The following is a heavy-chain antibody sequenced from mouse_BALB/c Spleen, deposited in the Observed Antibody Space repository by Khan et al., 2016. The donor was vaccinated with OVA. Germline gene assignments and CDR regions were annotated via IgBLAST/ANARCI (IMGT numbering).Heavy chain of an antibody. CDR2: ISYDGSN. CDR3: ARDYYGNGYFDY. CDR1: GYSITSGYY. D-gene: IGHD1-1*01. Sequence: EVELVESGPDLVKPSQSLSLTCSVTGYSITSGYYWNWIRQFPGNKLEWMGYISYDGSNNYNPSLKNRISITRDTSKNQFFLKLNSVTTEDTTTYYCARDYYGNGYFDYWGQGTTLTVSS. V-gene: IGHV3-6*02. J-gene: IGHJ2*01.